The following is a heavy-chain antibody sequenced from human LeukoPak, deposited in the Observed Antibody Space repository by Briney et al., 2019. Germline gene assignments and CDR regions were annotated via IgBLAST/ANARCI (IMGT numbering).Heavy chain of an antibody. J-gene: IGHJ3*02. V-gene: IGHV3-30*18. CDR1: GFTFSSYA. Sequence: GRPLRLSCAASGFTFSSYAMHWVRQAPGKGLEWVAVISYDGSNKYYADSVKGRFTISRDNSKNTLYLQMNSLRAEDTAVYYCAKPQQASAAWGAFDIWGQGTMVTVSS. CDR2: ISYDGSNK. D-gene: IGHD2-2*01. CDR3: AKPQQASAAWGAFDI.